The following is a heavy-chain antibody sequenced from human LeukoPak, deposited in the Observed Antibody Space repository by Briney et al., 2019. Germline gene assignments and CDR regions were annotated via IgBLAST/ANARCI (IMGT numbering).Heavy chain of an antibody. CDR1: GGSISSGGYS. V-gene: IGHV4-61*08. J-gene: IGHJ5*02. Sequence: SQTLSLTCAVPGGSISSGGYSWSWIRQPPGKGLEWIAFIHSSGTTNYNPSLKSRVSISVDTSNNQFSLNVNSVTAADTAVYYCARGGASSEWFDPWGQGTLVTVSS. D-gene: IGHD6-25*01. CDR2: IHSSGTT. CDR3: ARGGASSEWFDP.